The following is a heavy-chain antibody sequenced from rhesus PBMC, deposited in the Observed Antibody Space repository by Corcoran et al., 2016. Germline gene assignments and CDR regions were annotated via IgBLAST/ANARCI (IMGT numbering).Heavy chain of an antibody. CDR2: IAGGCGST. J-gene: IGHJ4*01. D-gene: IGHD1-26*01. CDR1: GGSISSNY. Sequence: QLQLQESGPGLVKPSETLSLTCAVSGGSISSNYWSWIRQPPGKGLEWIGRIAGGCGSTDYNPSLNSRVTISTDTSKNQFALKLGSVTAAGTAVYYCARSITGTTEFDYWGQGVLVTVSS. CDR3: ARSITGTTEFDY. V-gene: IGHV4-173*01.